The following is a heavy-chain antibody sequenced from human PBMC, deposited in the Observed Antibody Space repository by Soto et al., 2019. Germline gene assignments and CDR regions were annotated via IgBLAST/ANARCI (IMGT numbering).Heavy chain of an antibody. CDR1: GFTFSSYS. CDR3: ATAAGSTLAEYFQH. D-gene: IGHD6-13*01. J-gene: IGHJ1*01. V-gene: IGHV3-21*01. CDR2: ISSSSSYL. Sequence: GGSLRLSCAASGFTFSSYSMNWVRQAPGKGLEWVSSISSSSSYLYYADSVKGRFTISRDNAKNSLYLQMNSLRAEDTAVYYCATAAGSTLAEYFQHWGQGTLVTVSS.